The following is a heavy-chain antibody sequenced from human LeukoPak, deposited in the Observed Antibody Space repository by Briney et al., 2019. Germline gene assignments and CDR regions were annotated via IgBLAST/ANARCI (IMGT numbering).Heavy chain of an antibody. CDR1: GSTFSSNA. CDR2: ISGSGGST. D-gene: IGHD3-3*01. Sequence: GGSLRLSCAASGSTFSSNAMSWVRQAPGKGLEWVSAISGSGGSTYYADSVKGRFTISRDNSKNTLYLQMNSLRAEDTAVYYCAKDRTTYYDFWSGYYSGGFDYWGQGTLVTVSS. CDR3: AKDRTTYYDFWSGYYSGGFDY. J-gene: IGHJ4*02. V-gene: IGHV3-23*01.